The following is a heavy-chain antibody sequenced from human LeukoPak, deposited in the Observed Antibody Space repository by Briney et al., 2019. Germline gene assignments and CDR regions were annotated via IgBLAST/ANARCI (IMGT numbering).Heavy chain of an antibody. D-gene: IGHD5-18*01. Sequence: GGSLRLSCAASGFTFSSYSMNWVRQAPGKGLEWVAVISYDGSNKYYADSVKGRFTISRDNSKNTLYLQMNSLRAEDTAVYYCARTAMVPNFDYWGQGTLVTVSS. V-gene: IGHV3-30*03. CDR3: ARTAMVPNFDY. CDR2: ISYDGSNK. J-gene: IGHJ4*02. CDR1: GFTFSSYS.